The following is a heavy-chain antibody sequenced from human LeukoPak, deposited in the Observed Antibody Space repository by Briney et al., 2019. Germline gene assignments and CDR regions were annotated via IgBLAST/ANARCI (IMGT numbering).Heavy chain of an antibody. CDR3: AREHPLSTHRKTFDY. V-gene: IGHV3-30-3*01. J-gene: IGHJ4*02. CDR2: ISYDGSNK. Sequence: GGSLRLSCAASGFTFSSYAMHWVRQAPGKGLEWVAVISYDGSNKYYADSVKGRFTISRDNAKNSLYLQMNSLRAEDTAVYYCAREHPLSTHRKTFDYWGQGTLVTVSS. CDR1: GFTFSSYA. D-gene: IGHD2/OR15-2a*01.